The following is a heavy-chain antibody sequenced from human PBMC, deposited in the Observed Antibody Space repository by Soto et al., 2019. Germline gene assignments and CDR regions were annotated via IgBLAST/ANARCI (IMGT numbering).Heavy chain of an antibody. D-gene: IGHD3-22*01. CDR3: ARDHARDSSGYYPIYFDY. J-gene: IGHJ4*02. Sequence: GGSLRLSCAASGFTFSSYGMHWVRQAPGKGLEWVAVIWYDGSNKYYADSVKGRFTISRDNSKNTLYLQMNSLRAEDTAVYYCARDHARDSSGYYPIYFDYWGQGTLVTVSS. CDR1: GFTFSSYG. CDR2: IWYDGSNK. V-gene: IGHV3-33*01.